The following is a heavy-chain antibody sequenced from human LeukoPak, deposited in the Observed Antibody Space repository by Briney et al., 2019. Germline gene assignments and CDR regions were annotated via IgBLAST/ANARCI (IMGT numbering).Heavy chain of an antibody. D-gene: IGHD3-10*01. CDR1: GFTFSSYS. CDR2: ISSSSSTI. CDR3: AREGPYYGSGSYRGDV. V-gene: IGHV3-48*02. J-gene: IGHJ3*01. Sequence: GGSLRLSCAASGFTFSSYSMNWVRQAPGKGLEWVSYISSSSSTIYYADSVKGRFTISRDNAKNSLYLQMNSLRDEDTAVYYCAREGPYYGSGSYRGDVWGQGTMVTVSS.